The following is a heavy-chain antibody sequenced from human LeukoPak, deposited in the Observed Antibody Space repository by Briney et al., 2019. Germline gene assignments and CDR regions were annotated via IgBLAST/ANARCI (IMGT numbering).Heavy chain of an antibody. Sequence: GGSLRLSCAASGFTFSSYTMNWVRQAPGKGLEWVSYISGSSSTIYYADSVKGRFTISRDNAKNSLYLQMNSLRAEDTAVYYCAELGITMIGGVWGKGTTVTISS. D-gene: IGHD3-10*02. CDR2: ISGSSSTI. CDR1: GFTFSSYT. V-gene: IGHV3-48*01. CDR3: AELGITMIGGV. J-gene: IGHJ6*04.